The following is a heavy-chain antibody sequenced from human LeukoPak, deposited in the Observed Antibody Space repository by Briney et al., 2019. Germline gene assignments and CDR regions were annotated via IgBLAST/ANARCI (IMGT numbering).Heavy chain of an antibody. Sequence: PSETLSLTCTVSGGSISSYYWSWIRQPPGKGLEWIGYIYYSGSTNYNPSLKSRVTISVDTSKNQFSLKLSSVTAADTAVYYCARAGGGYDLRSAVNRFDPWGQGTLVTVSS. D-gene: IGHD5-12*01. CDR2: IYYSGST. V-gene: IGHV4-59*01. CDR1: GGSISSYY. CDR3: ARAGGGYDLRSAVNRFDP. J-gene: IGHJ5*02.